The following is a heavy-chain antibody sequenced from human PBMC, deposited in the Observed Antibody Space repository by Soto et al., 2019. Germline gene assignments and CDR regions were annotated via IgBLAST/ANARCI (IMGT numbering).Heavy chain of an antibody. Sequence: GGSLRLSCAASGFTFSSYAMHWVRQAPGKGLEWVAVISYDGSNKYYADSVKGRFTISRDNSKNTLYLQMNSLRAEDTAVYYCAKDGRRYSSGLYYYYGMDVWGQGTTVTVSS. D-gene: IGHD6-19*01. CDR1: GFTFSSYA. CDR3: AKDGRRYSSGLYYYYGMDV. CDR2: ISYDGSNK. J-gene: IGHJ6*02. V-gene: IGHV3-30-3*01.